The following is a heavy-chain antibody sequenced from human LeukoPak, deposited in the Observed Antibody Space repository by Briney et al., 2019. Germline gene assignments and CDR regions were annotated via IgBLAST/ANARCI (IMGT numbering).Heavy chain of an antibody. Sequence: GSLRLSCTASGFTFGDYAMSWVRQAPGKGLEWVGFIRSKAYGGTTEYAASVKGRFTISRDDSKSIAYLQMNSLKTEDTAVYYCTREELWFGALYYSDYWGQGTLVTVSS. J-gene: IGHJ4*02. V-gene: IGHV3-49*04. CDR2: IRSKAYGGTT. CDR3: TREELWFGALYYSDY. D-gene: IGHD3-10*01. CDR1: GFTFGDYA.